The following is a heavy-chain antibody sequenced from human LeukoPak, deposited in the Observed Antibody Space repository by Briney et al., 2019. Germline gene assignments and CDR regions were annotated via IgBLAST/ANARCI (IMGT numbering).Heavy chain of an antibody. J-gene: IGHJ4*02. CDR3: ARDLPEGSGWYGVY. Sequence: GGSLRLSCAASGFTVSNNYMSWVRQAPGKGLEWVSVIYSGGTTYYADSVKGRFTISRDNSKNTLYLQMNSLRADDTAVYYCARDLPEGSGWYGVYWGQGTLVTVSS. CDR1: GFTVSNNY. CDR2: IYSGGTT. D-gene: IGHD6-19*01. V-gene: IGHV3-53*01.